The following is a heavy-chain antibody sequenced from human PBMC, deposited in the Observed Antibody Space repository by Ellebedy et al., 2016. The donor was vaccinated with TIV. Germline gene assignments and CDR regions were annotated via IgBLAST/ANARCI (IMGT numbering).Heavy chain of an antibody. CDR1: GFIIGGDW. CDR2: ISGTGYNT. Sequence: GESLKISCAAPGFIIGGDWMSWVRQAPRNGLEWVAPISGTGYNTDYGDSVKGRFTISRDNSKNALYLQMDTLRVDDTAVYYCVRDGYNRIPFDYWGQGTLVTVSS. J-gene: IGHJ4*02. CDR3: VRDGYNRIPFDY. V-gene: IGHV3-23*01. D-gene: IGHD5-24*01.